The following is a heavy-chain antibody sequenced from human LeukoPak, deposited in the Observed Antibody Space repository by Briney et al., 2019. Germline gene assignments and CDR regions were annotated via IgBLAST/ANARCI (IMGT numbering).Heavy chain of an antibody. CDR2: ISGSGGST. D-gene: IGHD2-2*01. CDR3: AKTPNRIDIVVVPAAPDY. V-gene: IGHV3-23*01. Sequence: PGGSLRLSCAASGFTFSSYAMSWVRQAPGKGLEWVSAISGSGGSTYYADSVKGRFTISRDNSKNTLYLQMNSLRAEDTAVYYCAKTPNRIDIVVVPAAPDYWGQGILVTVSS. J-gene: IGHJ4*02. CDR1: GFTFSSYA.